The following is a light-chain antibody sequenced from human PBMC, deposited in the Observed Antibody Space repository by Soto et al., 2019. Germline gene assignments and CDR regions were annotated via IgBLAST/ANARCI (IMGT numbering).Light chain of an antibody. Sequence: DIQMTQSPSPLSASVGDRVTISCRASQSISSWLAWYQQKRGKAPNLLIYRASSLESGVPSRFSGSGSGTEYTLTISSLQPDDSASYYCQKYNRDEWTLGKETQVQIK. CDR3: QKYNRDEWT. CDR2: RAS. J-gene: IGKJ1*01. V-gene: IGKV1-5*03. CDR1: QSISSW.